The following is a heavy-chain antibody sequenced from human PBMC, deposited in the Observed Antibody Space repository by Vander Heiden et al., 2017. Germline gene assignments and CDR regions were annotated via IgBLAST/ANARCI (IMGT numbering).Heavy chain of an antibody. CDR2: IKSIAHGGTT. Sequence: EVQLVESGGGLVEPGGSLRLSCPASDFTFSYAWMHWVRQAPGKGLEWVGRIKSIAHGGTTDYAASVEGRFTISRDDSTKTLYLQMNSLQTGDTAVYYCTTGLANYFAFWGQGTLVTVSS. D-gene: IGHD6-6*01. V-gene: IGHV3-15*07. CDR3: TTGLANYFAF. J-gene: IGHJ4*02. CDR1: DFTFSYAW.